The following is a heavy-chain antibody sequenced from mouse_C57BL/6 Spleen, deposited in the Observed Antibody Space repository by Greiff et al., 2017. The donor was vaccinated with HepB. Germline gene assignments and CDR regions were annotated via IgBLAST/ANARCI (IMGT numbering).Heavy chain of an antibody. CDR2: ISNLAYSI. Sequence: EVHLVESGGGLVQPGGSLKLSCAASGFTFSDYGMAWVRQAPRKGPEWVAFISNLAYSIYYADTVTGRFTISRENAKNTLYLEMSSLRSEDTAMYYCARQDYYYGSSDYAMDYWGQGTSVTVSS. J-gene: IGHJ4*01. D-gene: IGHD1-1*01. CDR1: GFTFSDYG. V-gene: IGHV5-15*01. CDR3: ARQDYYYGSSDYAMDY.